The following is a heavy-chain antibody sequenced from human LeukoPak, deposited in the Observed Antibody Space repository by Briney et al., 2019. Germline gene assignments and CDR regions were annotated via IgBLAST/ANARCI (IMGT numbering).Heavy chain of an antibody. J-gene: IGHJ4*02. CDR2: IYYSGSP. V-gene: IGHV4-59*01. CDR1: GDSISTYY. D-gene: IGHD6-13*01. CDR3: ARDRRAAGSIFDY. Sequence: SETLSLTCTVSGDSISTYYWSWIWQPPGKGLEWIGNIYYSGSPNYNPSLKSRVTISIDTSKNQFSLRLSSVTAADTAVYYCARDRRAAGSIFDYWGQGTLVTVSS.